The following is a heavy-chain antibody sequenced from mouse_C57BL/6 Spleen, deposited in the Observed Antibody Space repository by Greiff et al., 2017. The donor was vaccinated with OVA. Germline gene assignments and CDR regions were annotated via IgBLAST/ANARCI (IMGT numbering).Heavy chain of an antibody. V-gene: IGHV1-69*01. Sequence: VKLQQPGAELVMPGASVKLSCKASGYTFTSYWMHWVKQRPGQGLEWIGEIDPTDGYTNYNQKFKGKSTLTVDKSSSTAYMQLSSLTSEDSAVYDCARGESAGQSSFAYWGQGTLVTVSA. CDR2: IDPTDGYT. CDR3: ARGESAGQSSFAY. CDR1: GYTFTSYW. J-gene: IGHJ3*01. D-gene: IGHD3-2*02.